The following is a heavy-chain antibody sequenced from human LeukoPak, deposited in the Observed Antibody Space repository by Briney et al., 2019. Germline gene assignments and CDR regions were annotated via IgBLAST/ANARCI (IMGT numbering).Heavy chain of an antibody. V-gene: IGHV1-2*02. CDR1: GYTFTGHY. Sequence: ASVKVSCKASGYTFTGHYMHWVRQAPGQGLEWMGWINPNSGGTNYAQKFQGRVTMTRDTSISTAYMELSRLRSDDTAVYYCAREWMGLLTGGEMPYFDYWGQGTLVTVSS. CDR2: INPNSGGT. D-gene: IGHD7-27*01. CDR3: AREWMGLLTGGEMPYFDY. J-gene: IGHJ4*02.